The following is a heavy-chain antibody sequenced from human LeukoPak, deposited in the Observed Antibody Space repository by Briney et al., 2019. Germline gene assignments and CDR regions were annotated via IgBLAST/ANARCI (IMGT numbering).Heavy chain of an antibody. J-gene: IGHJ4*02. D-gene: IGHD2/OR15-2a*01. V-gene: IGHV4-4*07. CDR3: ARSRRTTTLDY. CDR2: IYTGRSA. Sequence: PSETLSLTCTVSGGSIRTYYWSWLRQPAGEGLEWIGHIYTGRSANSNPSLKSRVTMSVDPSKNQISLKLRSVTAADAAVYYCARSRRTTTLDYWGQGTLVTVSS. CDR1: GGSIRTYY.